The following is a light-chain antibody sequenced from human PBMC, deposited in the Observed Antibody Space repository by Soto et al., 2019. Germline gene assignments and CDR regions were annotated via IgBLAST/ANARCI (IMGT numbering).Light chain of an antibody. V-gene: IGKV3-20*01. Sequence: EIVLTQSPGTLSLSPGERATLSCRASQSVSSSYLAWYQQKPGQAPRLLIYGASSRATGIPDRFSGSGSGTDFTLTISRLEPEDFAMYYCQQYGSSPFTFGIGTKVDIK. CDR3: QQYGSSPFT. CDR1: QSVSSSY. J-gene: IGKJ3*01. CDR2: GAS.